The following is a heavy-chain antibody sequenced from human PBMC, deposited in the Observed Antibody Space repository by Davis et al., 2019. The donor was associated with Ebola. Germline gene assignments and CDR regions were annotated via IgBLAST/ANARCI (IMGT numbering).Heavy chain of an antibody. CDR3: ARAQFPTTSDH. D-gene: IGHD1-1*01. Sequence: ASVKVSCKASGYTFTSFGISWVRQAPGQGLEWVGWISAYNGKTDYAQKFQGRLTMTTETSTSTAYMEVGSLRSDDTAVYYCARAQFPTTSDHWGQGTLVTVSS. V-gene: IGHV1-18*01. CDR2: ISAYNGKT. J-gene: IGHJ4*02. CDR1: GYTFTSFG.